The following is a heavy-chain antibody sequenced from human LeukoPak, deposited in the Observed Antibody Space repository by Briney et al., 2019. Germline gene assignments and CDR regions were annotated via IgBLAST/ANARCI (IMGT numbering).Heavy chain of an antibody. Sequence: PSQTLSLTCTVSGGSISSGDYHWSWIRQPPGKGLEWIGYIYYSGSTYYNPSLKSRVTISVDTSKNQFSLKLSSVTAADTAVYYCARATLNLYYIDYWGQGTLVTVSS. CDR2: IYYSGST. CDR3: ARATLNLYYIDY. V-gene: IGHV4-30-4*08. D-gene: IGHD1-7*01. J-gene: IGHJ4*02. CDR1: GGSISSGDYH.